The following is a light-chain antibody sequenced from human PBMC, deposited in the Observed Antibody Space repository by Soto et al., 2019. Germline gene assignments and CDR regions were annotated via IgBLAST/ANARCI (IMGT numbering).Light chain of an antibody. V-gene: IGKV1-9*01. CDR3: QQLNSYPIT. J-gene: IGKJ5*01. CDR2: VAS. CDR1: QGMSNY. Sequence: DIQLTQFPSFLSASVGDRVTITCRASQGMSNYVAWYQQKPGKAPKLLISVASTLQSGVPSRFSGSGSGTEFPLTVSSLQPEDSATYYCQQLNSYPITFGQGTRLEIK.